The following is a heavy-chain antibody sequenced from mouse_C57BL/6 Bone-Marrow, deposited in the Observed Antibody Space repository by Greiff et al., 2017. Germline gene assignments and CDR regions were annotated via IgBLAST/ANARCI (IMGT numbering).Heavy chain of an antibody. V-gene: IGHV1-55*01. Sequence: QVQLQQPGAELVKPGASVKMSCKASGYTFTSYWITWVKQRPGQGLEWIGDIYPGSGSTNYNEKFKSKATRTVDRSSSTAYMQLRSLTSEDSAVYYCARPYYSNYWYFDVWGTGTTVTVSS. CDR3: ARPYYSNYWYFDV. D-gene: IGHD2-5*01. CDR2: IYPGSGST. J-gene: IGHJ1*03. CDR1: GYTFTSYW.